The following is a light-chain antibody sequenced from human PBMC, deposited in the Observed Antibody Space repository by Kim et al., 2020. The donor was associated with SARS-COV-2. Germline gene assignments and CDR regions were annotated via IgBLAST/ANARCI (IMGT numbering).Light chain of an antibody. CDR2: GKN. J-gene: IGLJ1*01. CDR3: NSRDSSAKRYV. V-gene: IGLV3-19*01. Sequence: SSELTQDPAVSVALGQTIRITCQGDSLRTYFASWYQQKPGQAPVLVLYGKNNRPSGIPDRFSASTSGNTASLTITGAQAEDEADYYCNSRDSSAKRYVFGRGTKVPS. CDR1: SLRTYF.